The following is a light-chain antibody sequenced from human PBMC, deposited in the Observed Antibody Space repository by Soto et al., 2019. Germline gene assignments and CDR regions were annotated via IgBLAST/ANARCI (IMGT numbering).Light chain of an antibody. CDR1: ATINTY. J-gene: IGKJ2*03. CDR2: AAS. CDR3: QQTYGAPQYS. Sequence: DIQMTQFPSSLSASVRDRVTITCRASATINTYLNWYQQRPGRAPKLLIFAASRLQRGVPSRFSGSGSGTDFTLTISNPQPEDSANYYCQQTYGAPQYSFGQGPKVHI. V-gene: IGKV1-39*01.